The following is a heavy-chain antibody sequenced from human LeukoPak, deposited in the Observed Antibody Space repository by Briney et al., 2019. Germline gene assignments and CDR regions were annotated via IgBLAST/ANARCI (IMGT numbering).Heavy chain of an antibody. D-gene: IGHD5-18*01. J-gene: IGHJ4*02. CDR1: GFTFSSYA. Sequence: GGSLRLSCAASGFTFSSYAMNWVRQAPGKGLEWVSGISGSGGNTYYADSAKGRFTISRDNSKNTLYLQMNSLRAEDSAVYYCAKDTYNNSPGFPDYWGQGTLVTVSS. CDR2: ISGSGGNT. V-gene: IGHV3-23*01. CDR3: AKDTYNNSPGFPDY.